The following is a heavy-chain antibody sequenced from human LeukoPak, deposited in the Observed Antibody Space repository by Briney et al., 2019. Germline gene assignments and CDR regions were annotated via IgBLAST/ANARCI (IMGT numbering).Heavy chain of an antibody. V-gene: IGHV3-30*18. J-gene: IGHJ3*02. Sequence: PGRSLRLSCAASGFTFSSYGMHWVRQAPGKGLEWVAVISYDGSNKYYADSVKGRFTISRDNSKNTLYLQMNSLRAEDTAVYYCAKDLAYYYDSSGYKDAFDTWGQGTMVTVSS. CDR1: GFTFSSYG. CDR2: ISYDGSNK. CDR3: AKDLAYYYDSSGYKDAFDT. D-gene: IGHD3-22*01.